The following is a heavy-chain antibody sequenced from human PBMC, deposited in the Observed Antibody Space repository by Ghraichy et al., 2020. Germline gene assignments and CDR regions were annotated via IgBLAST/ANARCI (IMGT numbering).Heavy chain of an antibody. CDR2: ISSSSSYI. D-gene: IGHD6-13*01. V-gene: IGHV3-21*01. CDR3: AREYSSSWYAGGYYYGMEL. Sequence: GGSLRLSCAASGFTFSSYSMNWVRQAPGKGLEWVSSISSSSSYIYYSDSVKGRFTISRDNATNSLYLQMNSLRAEDTAVYYCAREYSSSWYAGGYYYGMELWGQGTTVTVSS. J-gene: IGHJ6*02. CDR1: GFTFSSYS.